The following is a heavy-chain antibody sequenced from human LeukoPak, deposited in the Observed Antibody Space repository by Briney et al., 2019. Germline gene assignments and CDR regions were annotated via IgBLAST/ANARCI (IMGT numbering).Heavy chain of an antibody. Sequence: PSETLSLTCTVSGGPISSYYWSWIRQPAGKGLEWIGRIYTSGSTNYNPSLKSRVTMSVDTSKNQFSLKLSSVTAADTAVYYCARGGVCSSTSCNGDAPYYYYYMDVWGKGTTVTVSS. J-gene: IGHJ6*03. V-gene: IGHV4-4*07. D-gene: IGHD2-2*01. CDR1: GGPISSYY. CDR2: IYTSGST. CDR3: ARGGVCSSTSCNGDAPYYYYYMDV.